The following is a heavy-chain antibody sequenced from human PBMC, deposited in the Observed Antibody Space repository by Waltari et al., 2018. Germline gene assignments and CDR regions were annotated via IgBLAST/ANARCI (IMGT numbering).Heavy chain of an antibody. CDR2: IKEDGSKE. V-gene: IGHV3-7*04. D-gene: IGHD1-26*01. J-gene: IGHJ4*02. CDR3: ARDWEGERPNFDY. CDR1: GFRFSNYW. Sequence: EVQLVASGGGLVEPGGSLRLSCVACGFRFSNYWMGWVRQAPGKGLEWVADIKEDGSKEYYLGSVKGRFTISRDNAKNSVYLQMNSLRPEDTAVYYCARDWEGERPNFDYWGQGTLVTVSS.